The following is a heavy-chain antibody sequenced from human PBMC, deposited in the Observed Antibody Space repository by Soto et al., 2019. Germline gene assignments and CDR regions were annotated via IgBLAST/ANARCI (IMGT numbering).Heavy chain of an antibody. J-gene: IGHJ5*02. CDR1: GGTFSSYA. CDR3: ARDQGYCSGRSPSNWFDP. V-gene: IGHV1-69*13. Sequence: ASVKVSCKASGGTFSSYAISWVRQAPGQGLEWMGGIIPIFGTASYAQKFQGRVTITADESTSTAYMELSSLRSEDTAVYYCARDQGYCSGRSPSNWFDPWGQATLVTVSS. CDR2: IIPIFGTA. D-gene: IGHD2-15*01.